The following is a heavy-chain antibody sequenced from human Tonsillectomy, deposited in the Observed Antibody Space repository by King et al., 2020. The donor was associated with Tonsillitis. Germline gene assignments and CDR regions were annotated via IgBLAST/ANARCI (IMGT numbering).Heavy chain of an antibody. CDR3: ARDSPYSGSYYGTFDY. V-gene: IGHV4-59*01. Sequence: QLQESGPGLVKPSETLSLTCTVSGGSISSYYWSWIRQPPGKGLEWIGYIYYSGSTNYNPSLKSRVTISVDTSKNQLSLKLSSVTAADTAVYYCARDSPYSGSYYGTFDYWGQGTLVTVSS. CDR2: IYYSGST. J-gene: IGHJ4*02. D-gene: IGHD1-26*01. CDR1: GGSISSYY.